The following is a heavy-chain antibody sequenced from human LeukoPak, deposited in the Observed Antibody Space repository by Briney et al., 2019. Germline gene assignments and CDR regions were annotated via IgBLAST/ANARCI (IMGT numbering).Heavy chain of an antibody. V-gene: IGHV4-34*01. CDR3: ARGKYYDFWSGYYLLDY. CDR1: GRSFSGYY. CDR2: INHSGST. D-gene: IGHD3-3*01. Sequence: SETLSLTCALYGRSFSGYYWSWLRQPPGKGLEWIGEINHSGSTKYNPSLKSRVTISVDTSKNQFSLRLSSVTAADTAVYYCARGKYYDFWSGYYLLDYWGQGTLVTVSS. J-gene: IGHJ4*02.